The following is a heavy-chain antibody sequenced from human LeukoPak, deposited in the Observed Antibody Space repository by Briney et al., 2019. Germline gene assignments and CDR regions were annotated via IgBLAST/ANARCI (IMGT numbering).Heavy chain of an antibody. Sequence: PGGSLRLSCAASGFTFSSYSMNWVRQAPGKGLEWVSSISSSSSYIYYADSVKGRFPISRDNAKNSLYLQMNSLRAEDTAVYYCARGGRVTIFGVVTWFDPWGQGTLVTVSS. D-gene: IGHD3-3*01. J-gene: IGHJ5*02. CDR1: GFTFSSYS. CDR2: ISSSSSYI. CDR3: ARGGRVTIFGVVTWFDP. V-gene: IGHV3-21*01.